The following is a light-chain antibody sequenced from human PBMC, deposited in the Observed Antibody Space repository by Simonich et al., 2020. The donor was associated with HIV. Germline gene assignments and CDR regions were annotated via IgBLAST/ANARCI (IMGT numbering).Light chain of an antibody. CDR3: QQSYNTLLT. CDR2: AAS. V-gene: IGKV1-39*01. J-gene: IGKJ4*01. Sequence: DIQMTQSPSSLSASVGNRVTITCRASQSISNYLNWCQQEPGKAHKTLIYAASSLQSGVPSRFSGSGFVTDFTLSISSLQPEDFATYYCQQSYNTLLTFGGGTKVEIK. CDR1: QSISNY.